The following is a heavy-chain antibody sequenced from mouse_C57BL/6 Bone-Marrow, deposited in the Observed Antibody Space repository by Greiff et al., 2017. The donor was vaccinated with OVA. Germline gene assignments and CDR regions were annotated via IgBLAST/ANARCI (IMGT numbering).Heavy chain of an antibody. J-gene: IGHJ2*01. CDR2: IWGDGST. CDR3: AKLPGGCDY. D-gene: IGHD3-2*02. V-gene: IGHV2-3*01. Sequence: VHLVESGPGLVAPSQSLSLTCTVSGYSLTSYGVSWVRQPPGKGLEWLGVIWGDGSTNYYSAPIYRLSISKDNTKSQVYLKLNSLQSDDTASYYCAKLPGGCDYWGQGTTLTVSS. CDR1: GYSLTSYG.